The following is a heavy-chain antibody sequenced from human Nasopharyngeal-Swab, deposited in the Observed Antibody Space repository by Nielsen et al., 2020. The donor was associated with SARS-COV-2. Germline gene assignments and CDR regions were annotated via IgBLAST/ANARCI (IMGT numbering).Heavy chain of an antibody. J-gene: IGHJ4*02. CDR3: ARVKITIFGVAYFDY. D-gene: IGHD3-3*01. CDR2: IYYSGST. V-gene: IGHV4-39*07. Sequence: WIRQPPGKGLEWIGSIYYSGSTYYNPSLKSRVTISVDTSKNQFSLKLSSVTAADTAVYYRARVKITIFGVAYFDYWGQGTLVTVSS.